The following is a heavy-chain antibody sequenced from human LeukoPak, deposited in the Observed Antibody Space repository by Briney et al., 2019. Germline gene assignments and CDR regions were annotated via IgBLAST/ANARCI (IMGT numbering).Heavy chain of an antibody. J-gene: IGHJ5*02. V-gene: IGHV3-53*01. CDR1: GLIVSSNY. Sequence: PGGSLRLSCAASGLIVSSNYMNWVRQAPGKGLEWVSIIYSGGSTHYADSVKGRFTVSRDDSKNTLYLQMNSLRAEDTAVYYCAREDINTVVTPYWGRIWFDPWGQGTLVTVSS. D-gene: IGHD4-23*01. CDR3: AREDINTVVTPYWGRIWFDP. CDR2: IYSGGST.